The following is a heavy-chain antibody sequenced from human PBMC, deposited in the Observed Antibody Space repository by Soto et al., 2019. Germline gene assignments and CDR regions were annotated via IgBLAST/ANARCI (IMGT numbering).Heavy chain of an antibody. D-gene: IGHD1-1*01. J-gene: IGHJ4*02. CDR2: ISYDGSNK. CDR3: ARTSLNGFDY. Sequence: QVQLVESGGGVVQPGRSLRLSCAASGFTFSSYGMHWVRQAPGKGLEWVAVISYDGSNKYYADSVKGRFTISRDNSKNTLYLQMSSLRAEDTAVYYGARTSLNGFDYWGQVTLVTVSS. V-gene: IGHV3-30*03. CDR1: GFTFSSYG.